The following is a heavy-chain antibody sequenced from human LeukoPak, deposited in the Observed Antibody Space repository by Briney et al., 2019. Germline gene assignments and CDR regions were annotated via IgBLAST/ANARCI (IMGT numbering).Heavy chain of an antibody. J-gene: IGHJ4*02. CDR3: AKDSYGSGSYSPDY. V-gene: IGHV3-23*01. CDR2: ISDSGDST. D-gene: IGHD3-10*01. CDR1: GFTFSSYA. Sequence: PGGSLRLSCAASGFTFSSYAMTWVRQAPGKGLEWVSAISDSGDSTYYADSVKGRFTISRDNSKNTLYLQMNSLRAEDTAVYYCAKDSYGSGSYSPDYWGQGTLATVSS.